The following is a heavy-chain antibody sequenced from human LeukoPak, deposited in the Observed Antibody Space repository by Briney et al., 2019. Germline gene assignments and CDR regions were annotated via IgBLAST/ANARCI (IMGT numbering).Heavy chain of an antibody. CDR1: GGSISSSSYY. CDR2: IYYSGST. V-gene: IGHV4-39*01. CDR3: SRETTSTSWY. Sequence: PSETLSLTCTVSGGSISSSSYYWAWIRQPPGKGLEWIGSIYYSGSTFYSPSLKSRFTLSVDTSKNQFSLKLSSVTAADTAVYFWSRETTSTSWYWGQGTLVTVSS. J-gene: IGHJ4*02. D-gene: IGHD6-13*01.